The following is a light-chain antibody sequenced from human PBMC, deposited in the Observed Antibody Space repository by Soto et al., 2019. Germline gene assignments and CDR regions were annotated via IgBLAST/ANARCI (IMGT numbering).Light chain of an antibody. CDR3: QQYNSYST. Sequence: DMQMTQSPSSLSASVVDRVTITCRASQSISSWLAWYQQKPGKAPKLLIYKASSLESGVPSRLSGSGSGTEFTLTISSLQPDDFATYYCQQYNSYSTFGQGTKVDIK. CDR1: QSISSW. J-gene: IGKJ1*01. CDR2: KAS. V-gene: IGKV1-5*03.